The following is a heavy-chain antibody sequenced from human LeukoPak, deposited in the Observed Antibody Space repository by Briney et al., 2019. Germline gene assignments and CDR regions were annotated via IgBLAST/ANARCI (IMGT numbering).Heavy chain of an antibody. CDR1: GFTFRRHG. Sequence: GRSLRLSCAASGFTFRRHGMHWVRQAPGKGLEWVVVISADGNTKYYVDSVKGRFTISRDNAKNTLYLQMNSLRAEDTAVYYCARASTVTTHKDYYYYGMDVWGQGTTVTVSS. D-gene: IGHD4-17*01. CDR3: ARASTVTTHKDYYYYGMDV. CDR2: ISADGNTK. J-gene: IGHJ6*02. V-gene: IGHV3-30*03.